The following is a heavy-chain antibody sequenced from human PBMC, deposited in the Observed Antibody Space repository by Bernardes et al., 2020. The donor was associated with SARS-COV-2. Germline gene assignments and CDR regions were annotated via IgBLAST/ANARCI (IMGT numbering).Heavy chain of an antibody. CDR1: GYIFINNW. J-gene: IGHJ6*01. CDR2: IYPGDSDT. V-gene: IGHV5-51*01. Sequence: GESLKISCKASGYIFINNWIAWVRQMPGKGLEWMGTIYPGDSDTRYSPSFQGQVTVSADKSINTAYLQWSSLKASDTAMYYCARRQTNCTGGRCYSGGMDVWGQGNTVTVAS. D-gene: IGHD2-15*01. CDR3: ARRQTNCTGGRCYSGGMDV.